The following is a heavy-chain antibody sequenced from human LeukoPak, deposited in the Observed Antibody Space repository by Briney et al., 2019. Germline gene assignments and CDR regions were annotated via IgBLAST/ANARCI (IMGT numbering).Heavy chain of an antibody. CDR1: GFTFSNYA. CDR3: AKEGRGTRMAGYFQH. J-gene: IGHJ1*01. V-gene: IGHV3-23*01. D-gene: IGHD3-10*01. CDR2: ISGSGGST. Sequence: GGSLRLSCAASGFTFSNYAMSWVRQAPGKGLEWVSAISGSGGSTYYADSVKGRFTISRDNSKNTLYLQMNSLRAEDTAVYYCAKEGRGTRMAGYFQHWGQGTLVTVSS.